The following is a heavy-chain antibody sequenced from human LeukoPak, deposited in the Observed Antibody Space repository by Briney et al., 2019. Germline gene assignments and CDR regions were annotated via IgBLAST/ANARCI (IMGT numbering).Heavy chain of an antibody. V-gene: IGHV1-2*02. D-gene: IGHD2-2*01. CDR2: INPNSGGT. CDR1: GYTFTGYY. Sequence: GASVKVSCKASGYTFTGYYMHWVRQAPGQGLEWMGWINPNSGGTNYAQKFQGRVTMTRDTSISTAYMELSRLRFDDTAVYYCARDPLCSSASCRIFDYWGQGTLVTVSS. CDR3: ARDPLCSSASCRIFDY. J-gene: IGHJ4*02.